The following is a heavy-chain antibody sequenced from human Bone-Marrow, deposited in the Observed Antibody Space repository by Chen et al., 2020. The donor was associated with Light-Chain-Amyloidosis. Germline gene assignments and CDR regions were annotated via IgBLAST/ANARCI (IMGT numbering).Heavy chain of an antibody. D-gene: IGHD5-12*01. V-gene: IGHV5-51*01. Sequence: EVQLEQSGPEVKKPGESLKISCKGSGYTFPNYWIGWVRQMPGKGLEWMGVIYPDDSDARYSASFEGQVTISADKSITTAYLQWRSLKASDTAMYYCARRRDGYNFDYWGQGTLVTVSS. J-gene: IGHJ4*02. CDR2: IYPDDSDA. CDR1: GYTFPNYW. CDR3: ARRRDGYNFDY.